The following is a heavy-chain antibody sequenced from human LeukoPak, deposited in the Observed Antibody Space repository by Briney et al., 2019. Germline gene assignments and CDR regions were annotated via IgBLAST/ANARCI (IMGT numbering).Heavy chain of an antibody. CDR2: IRYDGSNK. CDR3: AKDSWLWFGELSYYHGMDG. D-gene: IGHD3-10*01. V-gene: IGHV3-30*02. Sequence: GGSLRLSCAASGFTFSSYAMSWVRQAPGKGLEWVAFIRYDGSNKYYADSVKGRFTISRDNSKNTLYLQMNSLRAEDTAVYYCAKDSWLWFGELSYYHGMDGWGQGTTVTVSS. CDR1: GFTFSSYA. J-gene: IGHJ6*02.